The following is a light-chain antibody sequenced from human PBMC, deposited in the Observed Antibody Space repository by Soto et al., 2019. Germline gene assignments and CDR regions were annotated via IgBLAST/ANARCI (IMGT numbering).Light chain of an antibody. Sequence: QSALTQPASVSGSPGQSITISCTGTSSDVGGYNYVSWYQQHPGKAPKLMIYDVSNRPSGVSNRFCGSKSGNTASLTISGLQNDDGADYYCSSYTRSNTGVFGGGTKLTVL. V-gene: IGLV2-14*03. CDR2: DVS. CDR1: SSDVGGYNY. CDR3: SSYTRSNTGV. J-gene: IGLJ3*02.